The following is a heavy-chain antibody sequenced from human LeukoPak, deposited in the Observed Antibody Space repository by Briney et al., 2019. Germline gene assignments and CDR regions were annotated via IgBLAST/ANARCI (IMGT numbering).Heavy chain of an antibody. J-gene: IGHJ3*02. Sequence: PGGSLRLSCAASGFTFSSYGMHWVRQAPGKGLEWVAVISYDGSNKYYADSVKGRFTISRDNSKNMLYLQMNSLRAEDTAVYYCARAAYSSSWGGYAFDIWGQGTMVTVSS. V-gene: IGHV3-30*03. CDR3: ARAAYSSSWGGYAFDI. CDR1: GFTFSSYG. CDR2: ISYDGSNK. D-gene: IGHD6-13*01.